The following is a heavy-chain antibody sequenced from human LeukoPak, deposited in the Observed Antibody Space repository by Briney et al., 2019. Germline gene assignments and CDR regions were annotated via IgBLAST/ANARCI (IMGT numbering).Heavy chain of an antibody. J-gene: IGHJ3*02. CDR3: ARDGVDYYDSLDAFDI. Sequence: GGSLRLSCAASGFTFSSYSMNWVRQAPGKGLEWVSSISSSSSYIYYADSVKGRFTISRDNAENSLYLQMNSLRAEDTAVYYCARDGVDYYDSLDAFDIWGQGTMVTVSS. CDR1: GFTFSSYS. CDR2: ISSSSSYI. V-gene: IGHV3-21*01. D-gene: IGHD3-22*01.